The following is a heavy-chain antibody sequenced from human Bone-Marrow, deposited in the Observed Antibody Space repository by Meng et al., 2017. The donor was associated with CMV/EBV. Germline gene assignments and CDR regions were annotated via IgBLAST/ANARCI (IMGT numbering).Heavy chain of an antibody. CDR2: IRYDGSNK. CDR1: GFTFSSYG. J-gene: IGHJ4*02. Sequence: GESLKISCAASGFTFSSYGMHWVRQAPGKGLEWVAFIRYDGSNKYYADSVKGRFTISRDNSKNTLYLQMNSLRAEDTAVYYCAADPYYDFWSGSGPPLHWGQGTLVTVSS. D-gene: IGHD3-3*01. CDR3: AADPYYDFWSGSGPPLH. V-gene: IGHV3-30*02.